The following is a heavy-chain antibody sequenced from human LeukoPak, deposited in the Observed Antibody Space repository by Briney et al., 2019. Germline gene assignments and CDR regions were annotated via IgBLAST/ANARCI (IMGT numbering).Heavy chain of an antibody. J-gene: IGHJ3*02. V-gene: IGHV4-59*01. Sequence: SETLSLTCTVSGGSISSYYWSWIRHPPGKGLEGIGYIYYSGSTNYNPSLKSRVTISVDTSRNQFSLKLSSVTAADTAVYYCARDRRDAFDIWGQGTMVTVSS. CDR2: IYYSGST. CDR3: ARDRRDAFDI. D-gene: IGHD6-6*01. CDR1: GGSISSYY.